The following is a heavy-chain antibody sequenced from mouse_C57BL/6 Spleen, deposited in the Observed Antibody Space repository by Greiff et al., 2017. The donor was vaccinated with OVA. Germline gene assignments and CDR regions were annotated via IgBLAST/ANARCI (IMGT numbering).Heavy chain of an antibody. CDR3: ARVVYAMDY. CDR2: ISDGGSYT. Sequence: EVMLVESGGGLVKPGGSLKLSCAASGFTFSSYAMSWVRQTPEKRLEWVATISDGGSYTYYPDNVKGRFTISRDNAKNNLYLQMSHLKSEDTAMYYCARVVYAMDYWGQGTSVTVSS. J-gene: IGHJ4*01. V-gene: IGHV5-4*03. CDR1: GFTFSSYA.